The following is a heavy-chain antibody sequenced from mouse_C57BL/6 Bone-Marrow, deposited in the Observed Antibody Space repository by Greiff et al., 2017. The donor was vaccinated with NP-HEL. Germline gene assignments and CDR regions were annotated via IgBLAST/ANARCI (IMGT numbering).Heavy chain of an antibody. CDR2: IRNKANGYTT. J-gene: IGHJ2*01. CDR1: GFTFTDYY. Sequence: EVKLMESGGGLVQPGGSLSLSCAASGFTFTDYYMSWVRQPPGKALEWLGFIRNKANGYTTEYSASVKGRFTISRDNSQSILYLQMNALRAEDSATYYCARAHSSGSYYFDYWGQGTTLTVSS. D-gene: IGHD3-2*02. CDR3: ARAHSSGSYYFDY. V-gene: IGHV7-3*01.